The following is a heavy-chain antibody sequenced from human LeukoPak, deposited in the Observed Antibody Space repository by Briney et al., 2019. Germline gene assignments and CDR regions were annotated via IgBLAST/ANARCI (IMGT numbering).Heavy chain of an antibody. CDR3: AGRLGAKGY. D-gene: IGHD1-26*01. Sequence: PGGSLRLSCAASGFTFSSYSMNWVRQAPGKGLEWVSYISSSNNTIYYADSVKGRFTVSRDNAENSLFLQMNSLRVEDTAVYYCAGRLGAKGYWGQGTLVTVSS. CDR2: ISSSNNTI. CDR1: GFTFSSYS. J-gene: IGHJ4*02. V-gene: IGHV3-48*04.